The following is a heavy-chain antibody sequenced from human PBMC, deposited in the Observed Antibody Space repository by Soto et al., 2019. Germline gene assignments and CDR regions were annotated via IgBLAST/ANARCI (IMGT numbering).Heavy chain of an antibody. V-gene: IGHV3-30*18. CDR1: GFTFSSYG. J-gene: IGHJ6*02. D-gene: IGHD1-7*01. Sequence: PGGSLRLSCAASGFTFSSYGMHWVRQAPGKGLEWVAVISYDGSNKYYADSVKGRFTISRDNSKNTLYLQMNSLRAEDTAVYYCAKVESWNYGYYYGMDVSGQATTVSGSS. CDR2: ISYDGSNK. CDR3: AKVESWNYGYYYGMDV.